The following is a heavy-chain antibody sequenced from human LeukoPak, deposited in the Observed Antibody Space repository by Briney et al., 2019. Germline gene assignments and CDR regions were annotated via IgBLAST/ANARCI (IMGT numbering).Heavy chain of an antibody. CDR2: ISPNSGGT. CDR3: ARDRYYYYDKEFDP. V-gene: IGHV1-2*02. Sequence: ASVKVSCKASGYTFTGYYMHWVRQAPGQGLEWMGGISPNSGGTNYAQKFQGRVTMTRDTSISTAYMELSRLRSDDTAVYYCARDRYYYYDKEFDPWGQGTLVTVSS. D-gene: IGHD3-22*01. CDR1: GYTFTGYY. J-gene: IGHJ5*02.